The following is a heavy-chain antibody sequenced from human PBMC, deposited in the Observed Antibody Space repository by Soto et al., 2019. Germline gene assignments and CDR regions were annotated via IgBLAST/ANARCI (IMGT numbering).Heavy chain of an antibody. J-gene: IGHJ4*02. CDR1: GGSISSGGYY. CDR3: ARATGSTGYSGYDYVGALDY. D-gene: IGHD5-12*01. V-gene: IGHV4-31*03. CDR2: IYYSGST. Sequence: LSLTCTVSGGSISSGGYYWSWIRQHPGKGLEWIGYIYYSGSTYYNPSLKSRVTISVDTSKNQFSLKLSSVTAADTAVYYCARATGSTGYSGYDYVGALDYWGQGTLGTVS.